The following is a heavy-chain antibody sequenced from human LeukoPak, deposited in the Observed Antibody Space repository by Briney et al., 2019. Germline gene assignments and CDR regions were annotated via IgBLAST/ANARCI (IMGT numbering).Heavy chain of an antibody. CDR3: AKDRTIFGVVLRADEY. D-gene: IGHD3-3*01. V-gene: IGHV3-21*04. CDR2: ISSSSSYI. CDR1: EFSVKYNY. Sequence: GGSLRLSCAASEFSVKYNYMTWVRQAPGKGLEWVSSISSSSSYIYYADSVKGRFTISRDKSKNTLYLQMNSLRAEDTAVYYCAKDRTIFGVVLRADEYWGLGTLVTVSS. J-gene: IGHJ4*02.